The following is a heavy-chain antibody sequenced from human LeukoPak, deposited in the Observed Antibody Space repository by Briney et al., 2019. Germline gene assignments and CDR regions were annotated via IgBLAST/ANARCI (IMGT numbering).Heavy chain of an antibody. V-gene: IGHV3-30*18. D-gene: IGHD3-22*01. J-gene: IGHJ3*02. Sequence: PGGSLRLSCAPSGFTFSSYGMHWGRQAPGKGREWGAVILYDGSNKYYADTVKGRLTISRDNSKNTLYLQMNSLRAEDTAVYYCAKGIITMIVVVTPDDAFDIWGQGTMVTVSS. CDR3: AKGIITMIVVVTPDDAFDI. CDR1: GFTFSSYG. CDR2: ILYDGSNK.